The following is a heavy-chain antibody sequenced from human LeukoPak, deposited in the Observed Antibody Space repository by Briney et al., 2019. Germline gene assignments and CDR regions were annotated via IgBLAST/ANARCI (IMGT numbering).Heavy chain of an antibody. CDR1: GASVYSGNHY. V-gene: IGHV4-31*03. Sequence: SETLSLTCTVSGASVYSGNHYWTWIRHFPGKGLEWTGNVYYTGSTNYNPSLKSRLSFSLDTSTNQFFLNLTSVTAGDTAVYHCAREDTGGTFDYWGQGSLVTVSS. CDR3: AREDTGGTFDY. D-gene: IGHD1-14*01. CDR2: VYYTGST. J-gene: IGHJ4*02.